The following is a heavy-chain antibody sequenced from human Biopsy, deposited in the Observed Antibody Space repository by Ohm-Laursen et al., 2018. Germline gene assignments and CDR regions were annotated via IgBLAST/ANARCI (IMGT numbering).Heavy chain of an antibody. V-gene: IGHV3-21*01. J-gene: IGHJ6*02. Sequence: SLRLSCTAFGFTFSPYTMTWVRQAPGKGLEWVSSISSSGNFMYYTDSVKGRFTISRDNAKNSLYLQMNSLRAEDTALYYCARIFLVGVTPGYGMDVWGQGTTVTVSS. CDR2: ISSSGNFM. CDR1: GFTFSPYT. CDR3: ARIFLVGVTPGYGMDV. D-gene: IGHD1-26*01.